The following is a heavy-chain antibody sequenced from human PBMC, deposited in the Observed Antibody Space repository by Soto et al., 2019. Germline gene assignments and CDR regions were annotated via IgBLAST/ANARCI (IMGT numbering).Heavy chain of an antibody. Sequence: PSETLCLTCTVSGVSIISVDYYWSWIRQTPGKGLEWIGYIYYSENTYYNPSLKSRVTISVDTSKNQFSLKLSSVSATDTAVYYCATSNWFDPWGQGTLVTVSS. J-gene: IGHJ5*02. CDR3: ATSNWFDP. CDR2: IYYSENT. V-gene: IGHV4-30-4*01. CDR1: GVSIISVDYY.